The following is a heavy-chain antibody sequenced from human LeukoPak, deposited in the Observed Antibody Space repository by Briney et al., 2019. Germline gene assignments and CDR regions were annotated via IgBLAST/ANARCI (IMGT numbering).Heavy chain of an antibody. CDR3: ARGPSYSSSWYGLDS. CDR2: INSDGSTT. Sequence: GGSLRLSCAASGFTFSNYWMHWVRQAPRKGLVWVSRINSDGSTTTYADSVKGRFTISRDNAKNTLYLQVNSLRAEDTAVYYCARGPSYSSSWYGLDSWGQGTLVTVSS. V-gene: IGHV3-74*01. D-gene: IGHD6-13*01. J-gene: IGHJ4*02. CDR1: GFTFSNYW.